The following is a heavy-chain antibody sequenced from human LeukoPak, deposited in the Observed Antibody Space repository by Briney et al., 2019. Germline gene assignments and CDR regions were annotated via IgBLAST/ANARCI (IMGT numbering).Heavy chain of an antibody. D-gene: IGHD1-26*01. CDR1: GYTFTGYY. Sequence: GASVTVSCKASGYTFTGYYMHWVRQAPGQGLEWMGWINPDSGGTNYAQKFQATVTMTRDTSISTAYMELSRLRSDDTAVYHCARVLSGSYSEYFQHWGQGTLVTVSS. J-gene: IGHJ1*01. CDR3: ARVLSGSYSEYFQH. V-gene: IGHV1-2*02. CDR2: INPDSGGT.